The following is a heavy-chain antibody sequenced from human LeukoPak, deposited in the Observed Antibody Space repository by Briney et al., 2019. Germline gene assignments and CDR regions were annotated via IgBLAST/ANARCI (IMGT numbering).Heavy chain of an antibody. J-gene: IGHJ1*01. Sequence: GGSLRLSCAASGFTFSSYWMHWVRQPPRKELVWVARIKSDGSTNYADSVKGRFTISRDNAKNTVSLQMNSLRAEDTGVYYCARAPSEIGGYYPEYFRHWGQGTLVTVSS. CDR2: IKSDGST. D-gene: IGHD3-22*01. CDR1: GFTFSSYW. CDR3: ARAPSEIGGYYPEYFRH. V-gene: IGHV3-74*01.